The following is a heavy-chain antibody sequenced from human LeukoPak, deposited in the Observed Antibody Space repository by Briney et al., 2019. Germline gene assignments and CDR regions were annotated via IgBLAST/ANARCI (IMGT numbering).Heavy chain of an antibody. D-gene: IGHD2-21*01. V-gene: IGHV3-23*01. CDR2: ISYSGAIT. CDR3: AKYSS. J-gene: IGHJ5*02. CDR1: GLTFSSYA. Sequence: GGSLRLSCAASGLTFSSYAMSWVRQAPGEGLECVSTISYSGAITFYAAMVKGRLNISRDNSQNTVYLQMTSLRAEDTAVYYCAKYSSWGQGTMVTVSS.